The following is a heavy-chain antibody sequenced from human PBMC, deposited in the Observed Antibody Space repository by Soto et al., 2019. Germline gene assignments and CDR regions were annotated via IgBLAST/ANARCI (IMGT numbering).Heavy chain of an antibody. D-gene: IGHD3-16*02. J-gene: IGHJ5*02. Sequence: QLQLQESGPGLVKPSESLSLTCTVSGGSISSSSYYWGWIRQPPGKGLEWIGSIYYIGSTYYNPSLKSRVTISADTSKNQSSLKLSSVAVADTAVYYCARSLRGLRLGELSEARFDPWGQGTLVTVSS. CDR2: IYYIGST. CDR1: GGSISSSSYY. CDR3: ARSLRGLRLGELSEARFDP. V-gene: IGHV4-39*01.